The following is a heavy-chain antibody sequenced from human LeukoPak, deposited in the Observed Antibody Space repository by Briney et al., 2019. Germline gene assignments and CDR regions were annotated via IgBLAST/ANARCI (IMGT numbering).Heavy chain of an antibody. CDR2: NCYCGSL. Sequence: SEPLSLTCTVSGGSYSSSSYYWGWIRKPPAKGLVRIWCNCYCGSLCCNPYLKSRDTMSVDQSKNQFSNELRSVTAADTALFYCARHLEFGFLEWLLFRYDAFDIWGQGTMVTVSS. V-gene: IGHV4-39*07. CDR3: ARHLEFGFLEWLLFRYDAFDI. D-gene: IGHD3-3*01. J-gene: IGHJ3*02. CDR1: GGSYSSSSYY.